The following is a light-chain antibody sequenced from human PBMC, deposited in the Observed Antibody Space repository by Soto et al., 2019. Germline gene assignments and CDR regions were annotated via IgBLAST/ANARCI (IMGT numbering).Light chain of an antibody. Sequence: EMVLTQSSGTLSLSPGERATLSCRASQSVGASYLAWYQQKPGQAPRLLINGASSRATGIPDRFSGSGSGTDFTLTITRLDPEDFAVYYCQHYGASPGTFGQGTKVDIK. CDR2: GAS. CDR3: QHYGASPGT. V-gene: IGKV3-20*01. J-gene: IGKJ1*01. CDR1: QSVGASY.